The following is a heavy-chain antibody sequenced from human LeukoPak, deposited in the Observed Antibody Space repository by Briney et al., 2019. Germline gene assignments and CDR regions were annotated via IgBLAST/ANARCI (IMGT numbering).Heavy chain of an antibody. V-gene: IGHV4-59*01. CDR3: ARGVRYHYYYMDV. CDR2: IYYSGST. J-gene: IGHJ6*03. CDR1: GGSISSYY. Sequence: SETLSLTCTVSGGSISSYYWSWIRQPPGKGLEWIGYIYYSGSTNYNPSLKSRVTISVDTSKNQFSLKLSSVTAADTAVYYCARGVRYHYYYMDVWGKGTTVTVSS.